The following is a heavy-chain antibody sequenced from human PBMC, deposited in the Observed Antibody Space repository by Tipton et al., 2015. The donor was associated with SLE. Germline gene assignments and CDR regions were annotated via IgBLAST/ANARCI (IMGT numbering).Heavy chain of an antibody. D-gene: IGHD1-1*01. CDR1: GESFNGYF. CDR3: ARVAPTEVFDY. CDR2: IIHSGVT. V-gene: IGHV4-34*12. Sequence: TLSLTCAVSGESFNGYFWTWIRPPPGKGLEWIAEIIHSGVTNYNPSLRRRVTISVDMSKNQVSLKLSSVTAADTAVYYCARVAPTEVFDYWGQGTLVTV. J-gene: IGHJ4*02.